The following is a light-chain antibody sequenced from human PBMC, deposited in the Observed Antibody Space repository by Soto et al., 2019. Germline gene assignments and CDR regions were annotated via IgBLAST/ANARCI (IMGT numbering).Light chain of an antibody. CDR3: SSYSSSSSLCG. CDR1: SSDVGDYNY. J-gene: IGLJ1*01. Sequence: QSVLTQPASVSGSPGQSITISCTGTSSDVGDYNYVAWYQQHPGKAPKLLIYEVRNRPSGVSYRFSGSKSGNTASLTISGLQTEDEADYYCSSYSSSSSLCGFGTGTKLTVL. V-gene: IGLV2-14*01. CDR2: EVR.